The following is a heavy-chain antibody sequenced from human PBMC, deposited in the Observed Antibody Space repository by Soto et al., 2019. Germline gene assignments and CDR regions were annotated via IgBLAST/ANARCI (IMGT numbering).Heavy chain of an antibody. CDR1: GFTFSSSA. CDR2: IVVGSGNT. D-gene: IGHD3-10*01. V-gene: IGHV1-58*01. J-gene: IGHJ4*02. Sequence: QMQLVQSGPEVKKPGTSVKVSCKASGFTFSSSAVQWVRQTRGQSLEWMGWIVVGSGNTNYAQRLQERVTIIRDLSTDTASLELSSLRSEDTAVYYCAASLKKGSGSLDCWGQGTLVTVSS. CDR3: AASLKKGSGSLDC.